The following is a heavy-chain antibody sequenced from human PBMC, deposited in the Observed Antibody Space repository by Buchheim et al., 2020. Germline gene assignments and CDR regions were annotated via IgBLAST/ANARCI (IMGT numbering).Heavy chain of an antibody. D-gene: IGHD3-22*01. V-gene: IGHV3-66*01. CDR1: GFTVSTNY. J-gene: IGHJ4*02. CDR2: IYTSGST. Sequence: EVQLVDSGGGLVQPGGSLRVSCAASGFTVSTNYMSWVRQAPGKGLEWVSSIYTSGSTYYADSVKGRFIISRDNSKNTVYLQMNTLRAEDTAIYYCAALVVVGRWRYFDYWGQGTL. CDR3: AALVVVGRWRYFDY.